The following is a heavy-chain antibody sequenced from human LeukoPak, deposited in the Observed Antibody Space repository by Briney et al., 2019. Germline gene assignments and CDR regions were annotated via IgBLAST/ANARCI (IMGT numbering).Heavy chain of an antibody. CDR2: IYYSGST. J-gene: IGHJ1*01. Sequence: SETLSLTCTVSGGSINSGDYYWRWIRQPPGKGLEWIGYIYYSGSTFYNPSLKSRVTISVDTSKNQFSLKLSSVTAADTAVYYCARGSYYGGRYFQHWGQGTLVTVSS. CDR3: ARGSYYGGRYFQH. CDR1: GGSINSGDYY. D-gene: IGHD1-26*01. V-gene: IGHV4-61*08.